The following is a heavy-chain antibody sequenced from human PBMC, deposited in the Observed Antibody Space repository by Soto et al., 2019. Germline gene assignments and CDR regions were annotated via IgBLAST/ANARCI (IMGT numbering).Heavy chain of an antibody. Sequence: QVQLVESGGDLVKPGGSLRLSCEASGFPFSDYYMSWIRQAPGKGLEWVSSIGGSSSYTNNADSVKGRFTISRDNAKNSLYLQMNSLRAEDTAVYYCARRRPAGYYNSWGQGTLVTVSA. CDR2: IGGSSSYT. V-gene: IGHV3-11*05. CDR3: ARRRPAGYYNS. J-gene: IGHJ4*02. D-gene: IGHD3-22*01. CDR1: GFPFSDYY.